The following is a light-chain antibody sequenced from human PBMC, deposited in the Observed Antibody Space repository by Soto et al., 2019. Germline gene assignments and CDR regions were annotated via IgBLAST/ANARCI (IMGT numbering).Light chain of an antibody. CDR2: GAS. Sequence: EIVLTPSPGILSLSPGERATLSCRASQSVSSNFLDWYQQKPGQAPRLLIYGASTRATGIPARFSGSGSGTEFTLTISSLQSEDFAVYYCQQYNNWPPETFGQGTKVDIK. J-gene: IGKJ1*01. CDR1: QSVSSN. CDR3: QQYNNWPPET. V-gene: IGKV3-15*01.